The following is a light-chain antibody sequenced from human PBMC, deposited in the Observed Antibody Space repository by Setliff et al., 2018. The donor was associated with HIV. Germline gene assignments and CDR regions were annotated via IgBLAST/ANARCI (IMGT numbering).Light chain of an antibody. J-gene: IGLJ1*01. CDR2: DVS. V-gene: IGLV2-14*03. CDR1: SSDVGDYNY. CDR3: SSYTSRTPLYV. Sequence: LTQPASVSGSPGQSITISCTGTSSDVGDYNYVSWYQQHPGKAPKLMISDVSNRPSGVSNRFSGSKSGNTASLTLSGLQAEDEADYYCSSYTSRTPLYVFGTGTKVTVL.